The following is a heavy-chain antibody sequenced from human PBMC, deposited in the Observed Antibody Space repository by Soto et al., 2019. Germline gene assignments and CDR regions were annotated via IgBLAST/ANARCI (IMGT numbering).Heavy chain of an antibody. Sequence: GGSLRLSCAASGVPFSSYGMHWVRQAPGKGLEWVAVISYDGSNKYYADSVKGRFTISRDNSKNTLYLQMNSLRAEDTAVYYCAKPDYYDSSGYYYPGPYYFDYWGQGTLVTVSS. CDR1: GVPFSSYG. J-gene: IGHJ4*02. CDR2: ISYDGSNK. CDR3: AKPDYYDSSGYYYPGPYYFDY. D-gene: IGHD3-22*01. V-gene: IGHV3-30*18.